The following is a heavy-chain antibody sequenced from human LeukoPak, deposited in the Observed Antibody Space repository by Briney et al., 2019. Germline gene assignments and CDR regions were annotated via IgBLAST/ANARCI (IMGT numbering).Heavy chain of an antibody. V-gene: IGHV3-30-3*01. D-gene: IGHD6-13*01. Sequence: PGGSLRLSCAASGFTFSSYAMHWVRQAPGKGLEWVAVISYDGSNKYYADSVKGRFTISRDNSKNTLYLQMNSLRAEDTAVYYCARVRDSSSWLYYFDYWGQGTLVTVSS. CDR1: GFTFSSYA. CDR2: ISYDGSNK. J-gene: IGHJ4*02. CDR3: ARVRDSSSWLYYFDY.